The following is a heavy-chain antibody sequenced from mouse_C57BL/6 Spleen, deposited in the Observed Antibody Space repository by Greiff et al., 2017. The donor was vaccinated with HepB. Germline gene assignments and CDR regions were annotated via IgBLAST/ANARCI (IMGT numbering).Heavy chain of an antibody. CDR2: ISSGSSTI. CDR1: GFTFSDHG. V-gene: IGHV5-17*01. J-gene: IGHJ4*01. D-gene: IGHD2-5*01. Sequence: EVQLVESGGGLVKPGGSLKLSCAASGFTFSDHGMHWVRQAPEKGLEWVAYISSGSSTIYYADTVKGRFTISRDNAKNTLFLQMTSLRSEDTAMYYCARRYSNSMDYWGQGTSVTVSS. CDR3: ARRYSNSMDY.